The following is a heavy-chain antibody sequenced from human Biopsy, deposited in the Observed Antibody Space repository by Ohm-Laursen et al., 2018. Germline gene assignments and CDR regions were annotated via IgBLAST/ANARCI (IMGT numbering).Heavy chain of an antibody. CDR2: MNPNSGNT. V-gene: IGHV1-8*01. CDR3: AREGAFGDTDAYYGLDV. Sequence: ASVKVSCQASGYTFNTYDINWVRQAAGQGPEWMGWMNPNSGNTGFAQKFQGRITITRSTSITTAYMELTNLRSEDTAVYYCAREGAFGDTDAYYGLDVWGLGTTVTVSS. J-gene: IGHJ6*02. CDR1: GYTFNTYD. D-gene: IGHD3-16*01.